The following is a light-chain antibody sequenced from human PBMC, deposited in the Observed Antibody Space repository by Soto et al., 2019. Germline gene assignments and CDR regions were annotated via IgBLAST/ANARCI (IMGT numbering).Light chain of an antibody. V-gene: IGLV1-51*02. CDR2: ENN. CDR1: SSNIGSDY. CDR3: AAWDKSLRGGV. J-gene: IGLJ2*01. Sequence: QSVLTQPPSVSAAPGQKVTISCSGSSSNIGSDYVSWYQQLPGTAPKLLIYENNKRPSGIPDRFSGSKSGTSATLGITGLQTGDEADYYCAAWDKSLRGGVFGGGTQLTVL.